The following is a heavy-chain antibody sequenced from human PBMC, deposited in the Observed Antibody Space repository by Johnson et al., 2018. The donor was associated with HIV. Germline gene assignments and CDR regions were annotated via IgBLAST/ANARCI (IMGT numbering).Heavy chain of an antibody. D-gene: IGHD1-7*01. CDR2: IGTAGDT. V-gene: IGHV3-13*01. CDR3: ARVRYNWNYEIDAFDI. CDR1: GFTFSSYA. J-gene: IGHJ3*02. Sequence: VQLVESGGGVVQPGRSLRLSCAASGFTFSSYAMHWVRQAPGKGLEWVSAIGTAGDTYYPGSVKGRFTISRENAKNSLYLQMNSLRAGDTAVYYCARVRYNWNYEIDAFDIWGQGTMVTVSS.